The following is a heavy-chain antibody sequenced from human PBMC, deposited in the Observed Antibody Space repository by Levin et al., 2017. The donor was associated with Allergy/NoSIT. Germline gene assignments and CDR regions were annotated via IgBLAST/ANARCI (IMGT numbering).Heavy chain of an antibody. CDR1: GYTFTAYG. J-gene: IGHJ4*02. Sequence: ASVKVSRKASGYTFTAYGISWVRQAPGQGLEWMGWISAYNGNKNYAQDFQDRVTMTIVTSTTTAYMELRSLRSDDTAVYFCARAYCTGGSCYPGSSYFDYWGQGALVTVSS. CDR3: ARAYCTGGSCYPGSSYFDY. D-gene: IGHD2-15*01. CDR2: ISAYNGNK. V-gene: IGHV1-18*01.